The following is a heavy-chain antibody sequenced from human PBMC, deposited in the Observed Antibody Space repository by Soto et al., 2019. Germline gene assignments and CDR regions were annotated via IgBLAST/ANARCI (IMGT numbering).Heavy chain of an antibody. V-gene: IGHV4-59*01. CDR1: GGSISSYY. D-gene: IGHD3-22*01. CDR2: IYYSGST. Sequence: PSETLSLTCPVSGGSISSYYWSWIRQPPGKGLEWIGYIYYSGSTNYNPSLKSRVTISVDTSKNQFSLKLSSVTAADTAVYYCARGYYYDSSGYYIPIWGQGTLVTVSS. CDR3: ARGYYYDSSGYYIPI. J-gene: IGHJ4*02.